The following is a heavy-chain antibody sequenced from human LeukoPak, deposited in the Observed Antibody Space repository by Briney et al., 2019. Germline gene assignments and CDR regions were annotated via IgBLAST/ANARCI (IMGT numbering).Heavy chain of an antibody. V-gene: IGHV3-7*01. CDR2: IKQDGSEK. D-gene: IGHD1-26*01. J-gene: IGHJ3*02. CDR1: GFTFRSHW. CDR3: ARDQVGLSDAFDI. Sequence: GGSLRLSCAASGFTFRSHWMSWVRQAPGKGLEWVANIKQDGSEKYYVDFVKGRFTVSRDNAKNSLYLQMNSLRAEDTAVYYCARDQVGLSDAFDIWGQGSVVTVSS.